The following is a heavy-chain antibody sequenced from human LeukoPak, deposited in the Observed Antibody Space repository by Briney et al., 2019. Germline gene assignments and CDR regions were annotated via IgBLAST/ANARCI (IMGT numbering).Heavy chain of an antibody. J-gene: IGHJ4*02. CDR2: ISAYNGNT. V-gene: IGHV1-18*01. CDR1: GYTFTSYG. D-gene: IGHD2-8*01. CDR3: ARQWSPLYYFDY. Sequence: ASVKVSCXASGYTFTSYGISWVRQAPGQGLEWMGWISAYNGNTNYAQKLQGRVTMTTDTSTSTAYMELRSLRSDDTAVYYCARQWSPLYYFDYWGQGTLVTVSS.